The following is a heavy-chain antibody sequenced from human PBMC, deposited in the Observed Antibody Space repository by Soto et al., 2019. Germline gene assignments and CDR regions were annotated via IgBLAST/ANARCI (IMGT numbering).Heavy chain of an antibody. CDR2: INPSDGNR. J-gene: IGHJ4*02. CDR1: GYSFSFYG. V-gene: IGHV1-18*01. D-gene: IGHD3-22*01. CDR3: ARDSLRVCDSSGFYS. Sequence: ASLMVSCKSSGYSFSFYGINWVRHAPGQGLEWMGWINPSDGNRNFAQKFEDRVTMTTATSTNTVFLELRSLKSDDTAIYYCARDSLRVCDSSGFYSWGQGTMFTVSS.